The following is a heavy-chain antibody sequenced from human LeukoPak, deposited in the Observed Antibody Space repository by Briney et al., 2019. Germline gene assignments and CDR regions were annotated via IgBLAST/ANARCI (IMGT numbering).Heavy chain of an antibody. J-gene: IGHJ4*02. CDR1: GGSFSGYY. CDR3: ARTPRTKIAVAGPSAVDY. V-gene: IGHV4-34*01. Sequence: SETLSLTCAVYGGSFSGYYWSWIRQPPGKGLEWIGEINHSGSTYYNPSLKSRVTISVDTSKNQFSLKLSSVTAADTAVYYCARTPRTKIAVAGPSAVDYWGQGTLVTVSS. CDR2: INHSGST. D-gene: IGHD6-19*01.